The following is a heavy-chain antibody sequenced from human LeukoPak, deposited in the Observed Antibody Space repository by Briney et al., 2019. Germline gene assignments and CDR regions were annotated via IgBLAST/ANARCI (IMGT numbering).Heavy chain of an antibody. V-gene: IGHV4-39*01. CDR3: ARQGSGTGSHFDY. D-gene: IGHD1-26*01. Sequence: SETLSLICAVYGGSFSPYYWSWIRQPPGKGLEWIGSIYYSGTTFYNPSLKSRVTLSVDTSKTQFSLRLRSVTAADTAIYYCARQGSGTGSHFDYWGQGTLVTVSS. CDR2: IYYSGTT. CDR1: GGSFSPYY. J-gene: IGHJ4*02.